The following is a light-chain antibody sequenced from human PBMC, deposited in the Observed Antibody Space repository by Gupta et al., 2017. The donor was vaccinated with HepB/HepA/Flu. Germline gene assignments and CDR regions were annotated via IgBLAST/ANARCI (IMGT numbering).Light chain of an antibody. J-gene: IGLJ1*01. CDR2: HSN. Sequence: QAVVTQEPSLTVSPGGTVTLTCGSTTGPVTHGHFPYWFQQRPGQAPRQLHFHSNKKYHWTPDRFSGSLLGGKAALTLSGAQAEDDDYYYCLHSNGDVVVFGGGTQVTVL. CDR3: LHSNGDVVV. V-gene: IGLV7-46*01. CDR1: TGPVTHGHF.